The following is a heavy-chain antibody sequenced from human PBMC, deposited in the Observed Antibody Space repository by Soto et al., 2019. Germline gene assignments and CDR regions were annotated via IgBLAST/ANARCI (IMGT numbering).Heavy chain of an antibody. D-gene: IGHD2-15*01. J-gene: IGHJ1*01. Sequence: GGSLRLSCAASGFIFSTYSMNWVRQAPGKGLEWVSYISSSGHTIYYADSVKGRFTISRDNAKNSLYLQMNSLRAEDTAVYYCARDPHCSGGSCYYAESFQHWGQGTLVTVSS. CDR2: ISSSGHTI. CDR3: ARDPHCSGGSCYYAESFQH. CDR1: GFIFSTYS. V-gene: IGHV3-48*04.